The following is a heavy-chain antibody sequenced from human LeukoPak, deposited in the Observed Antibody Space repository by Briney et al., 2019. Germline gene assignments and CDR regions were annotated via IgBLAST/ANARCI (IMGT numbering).Heavy chain of an antibody. CDR2: IYYSGST. CDR3: ARHDSVVYYGMDV. V-gene: IGHV4-39*01. J-gene: IGHJ6*02. D-gene: IGHD2-21*02. CDR1: GGSISSTTSY. Sequence: SETLSLTCAVSGGSISSTTSYWGWIRQPPGKGLEWIGRIYYSGSTFYNPSLKSRVTISVDTSKNQFSLRLSSVTAADTAVYYCARHDSVVYYGMDVWGQGTTVTVSS.